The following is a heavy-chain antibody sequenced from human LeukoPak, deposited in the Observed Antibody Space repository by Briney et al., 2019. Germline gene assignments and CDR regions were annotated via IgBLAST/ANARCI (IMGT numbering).Heavy chain of an antibody. Sequence: ASVKVSCKASEYTFTAYYIHWVRQAPGQGLDWMGWIDPNNGRTNYAQKFQGRVTMTRDTSISTAYMDLSGLTSDDTAVYYCARDRCGYALGCRGRDYWGQGTQVTVSS. CDR1: EYTFTAYY. CDR3: ARDRCGYALGCRGRDY. V-gene: IGHV1-2*02. J-gene: IGHJ4*02. CDR2: IDPNNGRT. D-gene: IGHD5-18*01.